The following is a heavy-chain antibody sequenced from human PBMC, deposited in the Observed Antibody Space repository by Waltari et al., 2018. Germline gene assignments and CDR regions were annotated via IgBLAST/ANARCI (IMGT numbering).Heavy chain of an antibody. CDR2: IDPSDSYT. D-gene: IGHD6-6*01. V-gene: IGHV5-10-1*03. CDR3: ARQGYSSSFYFDY. CDR1: GYSFTSYW. J-gene: IGHJ4*02. Sequence: EVQLVQSGAEVKKPGESLRISCKGSGYSFTSYWISWVRQMPGKGLEWLGRIDPSDSYTNYRPSFQGHVTISADKSISNAYLQWSSLKASDTAMYYCARQGYSSSFYFDYWGQGTLVTVSS.